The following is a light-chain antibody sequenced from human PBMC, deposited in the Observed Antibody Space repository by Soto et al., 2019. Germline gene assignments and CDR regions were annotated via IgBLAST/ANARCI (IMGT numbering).Light chain of an antibody. J-gene: IGKJ2*02. CDR1: QSVSNNY. CDR3: QQRGKWPST. V-gene: IGKV3-11*01. Sequence: EIVLTQSPGTLSLSPGERATLSCRASQSVSNNYVAWYQQKVGQAPRLLIYDAYTRATGVGARFTGSGSATDFSLTITSLEPEDFAVYYCQQRGKWPSTFGPGTKVE. CDR2: DAY.